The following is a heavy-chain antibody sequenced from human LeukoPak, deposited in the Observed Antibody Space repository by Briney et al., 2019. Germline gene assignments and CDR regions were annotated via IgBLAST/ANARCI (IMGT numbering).Heavy chain of an antibody. CDR2: IYYSGST. J-gene: IGHJ3*02. CDR3: ARPELLHDAFDI. CDR1: GGSISSSSYY. Sequence: SETLSLTCTVSGGSISSSSYYWGWIRQPPGKGLEWIGSIYYSGSTYYNPSLKSRVTISVDTSKNQFSLKLSSVTAADTAVYYCARPELLHDAFDIWGQGTMVTVSS. V-gene: IGHV4-39*07. D-gene: IGHD2-21*02.